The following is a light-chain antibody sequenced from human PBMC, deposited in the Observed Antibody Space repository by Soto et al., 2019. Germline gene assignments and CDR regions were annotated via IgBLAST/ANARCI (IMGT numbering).Light chain of an antibody. CDR1: QGISSY. J-gene: IGKJ1*01. CDR3: QQYNSYS. CDR2: ATS. V-gene: IGKV1-9*01. Sequence: SQLTQSPSFLSASVGDRVTIICRASQGISSYLAWYQQKPGKAPKRLIYATSSLQSGVPSRFSGSGSGTEFTLTISSLQPDDFATYYCQQYNSYSFGQGTKVDIK.